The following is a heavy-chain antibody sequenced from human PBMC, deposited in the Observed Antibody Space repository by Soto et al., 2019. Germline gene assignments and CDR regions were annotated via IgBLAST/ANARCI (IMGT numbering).Heavy chain of an antibody. J-gene: IGHJ4*02. V-gene: IGHV3-23*04. CDR1: GFTLSNFA. D-gene: IGHD4-17*01. Sequence: EVQLEESGGDLVKPGGSLRLSCAASGFTLSNFAMSWVRQAPGKGLEWVSVVSGAGITTKYAASVKGRFTVSRDNSKNTLSLQMGSLRAEDTGIDYCAKVRLRGLDNGNFDYWGQGTLVTVSS. CDR3: AKVRLRGLDNGNFDY. CDR2: VSGAGITT.